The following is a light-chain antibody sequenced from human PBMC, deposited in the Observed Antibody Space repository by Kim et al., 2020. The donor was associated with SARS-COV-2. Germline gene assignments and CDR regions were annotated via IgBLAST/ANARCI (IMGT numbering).Light chain of an antibody. CDR3: QSFDSSTWV. CDR2: EDD. CDR1: SGTIASNF. Sequence: GKTVTISCTPDSGTIASNFVQWFQQRPGSSPTTVIFEDDRRPSGVPDRFSGSVDVSSNSASLTISGLKTEDEADYYCQSFDSSTWVFGGGTKVTVL. V-gene: IGLV6-57*01. J-gene: IGLJ3*02.